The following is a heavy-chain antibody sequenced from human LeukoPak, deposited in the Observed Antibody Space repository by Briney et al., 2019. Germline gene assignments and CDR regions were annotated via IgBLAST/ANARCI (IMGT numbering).Heavy chain of an antibody. V-gene: IGHV1-2*02. Sequence: ASVKVSCKASGYTFTGYYMHWVRQAPGQGLGWMGWINPNSGGTNYAQKFQSRVTMTRDTSISTAYMELSRLRSDDTAVYYCARSLGVPAAIYDYWGQGTLVTVSS. D-gene: IGHD2-2*01. CDR1: GYTFTGYY. CDR2: INPNSGGT. CDR3: ARSLGVPAAIYDY. J-gene: IGHJ4*02.